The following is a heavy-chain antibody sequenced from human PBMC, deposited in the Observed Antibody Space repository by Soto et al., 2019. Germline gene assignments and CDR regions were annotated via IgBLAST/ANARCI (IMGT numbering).Heavy chain of an antibody. CDR1: GGSISTSNW. V-gene: IGHV4-4*02. CDR3: ARARATIAAAAIFDC. J-gene: IGHJ4*02. CDR2: VYRTGST. D-gene: IGHD6-13*01. Sequence: QVQLQESGPGLVKPSGTLSLTCAVSGGSISTSNWWSWVRQPPGKGLEWIGEVYRTGSTTYNPSRESRLTISVDKSKNQFSRKLTAVTAADTAVYYCARARATIAAAAIFDCWGQGTLVTVSS.